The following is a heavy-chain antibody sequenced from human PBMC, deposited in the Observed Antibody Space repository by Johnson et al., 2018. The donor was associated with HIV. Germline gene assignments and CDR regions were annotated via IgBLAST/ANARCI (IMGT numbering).Heavy chain of an antibody. CDR3: ARDFQWLEAFEI. V-gene: IGHV3-53*01. Sequence: VQLVESGGGLIQPGGSLRLSCAASGFTVSSNYMSWVRQAPGKGMEWVSVIFSGGSTYYADSVTGRFTISRDSSKNTLYLQMNSLRAEDTAVYYCARDFQWLEAFEIWGQGTMVTVSS. J-gene: IGHJ3*02. D-gene: IGHD6-19*01. CDR1: GFTVSSNY. CDR2: IFSGGST.